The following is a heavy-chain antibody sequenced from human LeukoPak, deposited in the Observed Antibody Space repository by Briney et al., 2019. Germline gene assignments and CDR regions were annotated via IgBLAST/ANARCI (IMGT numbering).Heavy chain of an antibody. Sequence: GGSLRLSCSASGFPFSSYAMHWVRQAPGKGLEWVSVIYSGGSTYYADSVKGRFTISRDNSKNTLYLQMNSLRAEDTAVYYCARERRGFDYWGQGTLVTVSS. J-gene: IGHJ4*02. CDR1: GFPFSSYA. CDR3: ARERRGFDY. D-gene: IGHD3-10*01. V-gene: IGHV3-66*01. CDR2: IYSGGST.